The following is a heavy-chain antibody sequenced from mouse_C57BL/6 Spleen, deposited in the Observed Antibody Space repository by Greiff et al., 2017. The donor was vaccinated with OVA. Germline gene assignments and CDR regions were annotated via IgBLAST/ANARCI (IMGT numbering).Heavy chain of an antibody. CDR3: ARREGLLPRRRYFDV. D-gene: IGHD1-1*01. CDR1: GFNIKNTY. CDR2: IDPANGNT. J-gene: IGHJ1*03. Sequence: VQLKESVAELVRPGASVKLSCTASGFNIKNTYMHWVKQRPEQGLEWIGRIDPANGNTKYAPKFQGKATITADTSSNTAYLQLSSLTSEDTAIYYCARREGLLPRRRYFDVWGTGTTVTVSS. V-gene: IGHV14-3*01.